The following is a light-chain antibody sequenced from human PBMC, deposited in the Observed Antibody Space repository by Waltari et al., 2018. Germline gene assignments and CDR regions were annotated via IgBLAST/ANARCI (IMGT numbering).Light chain of an antibody. CDR1: SSNIGAGYD. V-gene: IGLV1-40*01. CDR2: GNN. J-gene: IGLJ3*02. Sequence: QSVLTQPPSVSGAPGQRVTISCTGSSSNIGAGYDVHWYQHLPGTAPKLLINGNNNRPSGVPDRFSGSRSCTSASLAITGLQAEDEADYYCQSYDSSLSGWVFGAGTKLTVL. CDR3: QSYDSSLSGWV.